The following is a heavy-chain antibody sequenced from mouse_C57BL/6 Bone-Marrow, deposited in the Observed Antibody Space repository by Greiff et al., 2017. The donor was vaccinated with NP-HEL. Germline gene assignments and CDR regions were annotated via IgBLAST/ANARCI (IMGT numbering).Heavy chain of an antibody. Sequence: QVQLQQPGAELVMPGASVKLSCKASGYTFTSYWMHWVKQRPGQGLEWIGEIDPSDGYTNYNQKFKGKSTLTVDKAPSTAYMQLSSLTSEDSAVYYCASEAYWFAYWGQGTLVTVSA. J-gene: IGHJ3*01. CDR1: GYTFTSYW. CDR3: ASEAYWFAY. CDR2: IDPSDGYT. D-gene: IGHD6-5*01. V-gene: IGHV1-69*01.